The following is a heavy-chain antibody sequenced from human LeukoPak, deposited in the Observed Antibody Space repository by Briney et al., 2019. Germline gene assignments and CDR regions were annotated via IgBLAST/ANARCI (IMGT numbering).Heavy chain of an antibody. CDR1: GFTFDDYA. CDR2: ISWNSGSI. CDR3: AKGDSVPVPRYSSSWYYFDY. D-gene: IGHD6-13*01. V-gene: IGHV3-9*01. Sequence: QTGGSLRLSCAASGFTFDDYAMHWVRQAPGKGLEWVSGISWNSGSIGYADSVRGRFTISRDNAKNSLYLQMNSLRAEDTALYYCAKGDSVPVPRYSSSWYYFDYWGQGTLVTVSS. J-gene: IGHJ4*02.